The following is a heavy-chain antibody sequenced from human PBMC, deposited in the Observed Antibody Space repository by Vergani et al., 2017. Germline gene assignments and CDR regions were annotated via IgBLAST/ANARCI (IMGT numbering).Heavy chain of an antibody. CDR2: INHSGST. D-gene: IGHD3-10*01. V-gene: IGHV4-34*01. CDR1: GGSFSGYY. Sequence: QVQLQQWGAGLLKPSETLSLTCAVYGGSFSGYYWSWIRQPPGKGLEWIGEINHSGSTNYNPSLKSRVTTSVDTSKNQFSLKLSSVTAADTAVYYCARVPITMVRGVINYYYYYMDVWGKGTTVTVSS. CDR3: ARVPITMVRGVINYYYYYMDV. J-gene: IGHJ6*03.